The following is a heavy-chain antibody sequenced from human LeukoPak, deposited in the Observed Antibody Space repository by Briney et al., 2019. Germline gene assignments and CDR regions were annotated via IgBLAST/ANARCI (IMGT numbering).Heavy chain of an antibody. V-gene: IGHV4-59*01. D-gene: IGHD3-10*01. J-gene: IGHJ5*02. CDR2: ICDSART. Sequence: SETLSLTCTVSGDSISTSYWSWIRQPPGKGLEWLAYICDSARTSYNPSLKSRLTISVDRSKNQFSLTLRSVTAADTAVYYCARDHGSGSPNWFDPWGQGTLVTVSS. CDR1: GDSISTSY. CDR3: ARDHGSGSPNWFDP.